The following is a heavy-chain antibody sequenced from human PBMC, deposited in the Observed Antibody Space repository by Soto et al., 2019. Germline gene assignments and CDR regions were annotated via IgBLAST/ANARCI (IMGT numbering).Heavy chain of an antibody. Sequence: QVQLQESGPGLVKPSDTLSHTCAVSGYSISSSNWWGWIRQPPGKGLEWIGYIYYSGSTYYNPSPTGRLPLSVDTAMTQFPLRLVSVTAVDSAVYYCARKNGVLDAFDIWGQGTMVTVSS. CDR3: ARKNGVLDAFDI. D-gene: IGHD4-17*01. J-gene: IGHJ3*02. CDR1: GYSISSSNW. CDR2: IYYSGST. V-gene: IGHV4-28*01.